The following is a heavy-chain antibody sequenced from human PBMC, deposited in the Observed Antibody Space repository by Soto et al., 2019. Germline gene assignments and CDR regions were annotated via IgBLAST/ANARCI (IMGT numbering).Heavy chain of an antibody. CDR3: ARDPVDTAMAYYYYGMDV. Sequence: QVQLVQSGAEVKKPGSSVKVSCKASGGTFSSYAISWVRQAPGQGLEWMGGIIPIFGTANYAQKFQGRVTITADKSTSKAYMELSSLRSEDTAVYYCARDPVDTAMAYYYYGMDVWGQGTTVTGSS. CDR1: GGTFSSYA. J-gene: IGHJ6*02. CDR2: IIPIFGTA. D-gene: IGHD5-18*01. V-gene: IGHV1-69*06.